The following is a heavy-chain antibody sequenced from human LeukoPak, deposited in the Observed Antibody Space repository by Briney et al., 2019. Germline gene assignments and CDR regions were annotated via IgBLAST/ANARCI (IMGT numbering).Heavy chain of an antibody. CDR1: GFTFSSYS. Sequence: GGSLRLSCAASGFTFSSYSMNWVRQAPGKGLEWVSSISSSSSYICYADSVKGRFTISRDNAKNSLYLQMNSLRAEDTAVYYCARVGDPWYFDSWGQGTLVTVSS. CDR3: ARVGDPWYFDS. J-gene: IGHJ4*02. CDR2: ISSSSSYI. D-gene: IGHD2-21*02. V-gene: IGHV3-21*01.